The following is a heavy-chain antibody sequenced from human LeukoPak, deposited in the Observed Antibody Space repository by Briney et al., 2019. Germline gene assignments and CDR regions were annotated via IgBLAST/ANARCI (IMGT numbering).Heavy chain of an antibody. V-gene: IGHV1-69*04. Sequence: SVKVSCKASGGTFSSYAISWVRQAPGQGLEWMGRIIPILGIANYAQKFQGRVTITADKSTSTAYMELSSLRSEDTAVYYCTRVDTAMVIDYWGQGTLVTVSS. CDR2: IIPILGIA. J-gene: IGHJ4*02. CDR3: TRVDTAMVIDY. CDR1: GGTFSSYA. D-gene: IGHD5-18*01.